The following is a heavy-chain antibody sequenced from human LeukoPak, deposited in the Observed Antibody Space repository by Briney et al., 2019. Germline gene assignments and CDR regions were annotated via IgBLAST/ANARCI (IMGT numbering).Heavy chain of an antibody. CDR1: GGTFSSYA. J-gene: IGHJ4*02. D-gene: IGHD3-22*01. Sequence: GASVKVSCKASGGTFSSYAISWVRQAPGQGLEWMGGIIPIFGTANYAQKFRGRVTITADESTSTAYMELSSLRSEDTAAYYCARAYYYDSSGYYYVPFDYWGQGTLVTVSS. CDR2: IIPIFGTA. CDR3: ARAYYYDSSGYYYVPFDY. V-gene: IGHV1-69*13.